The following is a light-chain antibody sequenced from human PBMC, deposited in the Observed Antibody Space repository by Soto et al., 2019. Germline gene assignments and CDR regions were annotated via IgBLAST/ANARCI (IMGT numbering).Light chain of an antibody. J-gene: IGKJ2*01. CDR2: GAS. CDR1: QSFSNNY. Sequence: EIVLTQSPGTLSLSPGERATLSCRASQSFSNNYLAWYQQKPGQAPRLLIYGASSRATGIPDRFSGSGSGTDFTLTISRLEPEDFAVYYCQQRSTRPYTFGQGTKLEMK. CDR3: QQRSTRPYT. V-gene: IGKV3D-20*02.